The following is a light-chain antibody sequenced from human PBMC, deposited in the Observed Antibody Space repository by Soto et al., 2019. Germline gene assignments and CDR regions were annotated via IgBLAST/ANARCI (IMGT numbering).Light chain of an antibody. J-gene: IGKJ1*01. V-gene: IGKV3-20*01. Sequence: ESVFTESAVTLSLSTGERATLSCSASQSVSSNYLARYHQTPGQAPRRLIYATSSRATGIPDRFSGSGSGTDFTLTISRLEPEDFAVYYCQQYGRSGTFGQGTKVDIK. CDR3: QQYGRSGT. CDR2: ATS. CDR1: QSVSSNY.